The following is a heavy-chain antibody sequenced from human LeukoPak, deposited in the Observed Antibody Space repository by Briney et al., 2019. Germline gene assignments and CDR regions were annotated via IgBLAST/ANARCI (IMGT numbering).Heavy chain of an antibody. CDR1: GYTFNDYY. Sequence: GASVKVSCKVSGYTFNDYYMHWVRQAPGQGLEWMGRINPNSGGTNYAQKFQGRVTMTRDTSISTAYMELSRLRSDDTAVYYCALSWRIQLWKFDYWGQGTLVTVSS. CDR3: ALSWRIQLWKFDY. D-gene: IGHD5-18*01. V-gene: IGHV1-2*06. J-gene: IGHJ4*02. CDR2: INPNSGGT.